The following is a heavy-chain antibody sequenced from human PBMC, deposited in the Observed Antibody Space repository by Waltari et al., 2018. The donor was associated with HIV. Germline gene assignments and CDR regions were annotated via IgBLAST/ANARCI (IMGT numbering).Heavy chain of an antibody. CDR3: ARGGSPIVVVATPAHFDP. CDR1: GYTFTAYY. Sequence: QVQLVQSGAEVKKPGASVKLSCKTSGYTFTAYYIPWMRRAPGQGLEWMGWLHPNSGGTKYAQKFQGRVTMTRDTSISTAYMELRSLTSDDTAVYFCARGGSPIVVVATPAHFDPWGQGTLVTVSS. J-gene: IGHJ5*02. V-gene: IGHV1-2*02. D-gene: IGHD2-21*01. CDR2: LHPNSGGT.